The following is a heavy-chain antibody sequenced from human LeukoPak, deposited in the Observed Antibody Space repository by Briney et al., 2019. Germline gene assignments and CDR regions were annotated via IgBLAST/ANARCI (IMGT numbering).Heavy chain of an antibody. CDR1: GGPISSYY. CDR2: IYYSGST. V-gene: IGHV4-59*01. J-gene: IGHJ5*02. CDR3: ARGYCSSTSCYRWFDP. D-gene: IGHD2-2*02. Sequence: PSETLSLTCTVSGGPISSYYWSWIRQPPGKGLEWIGYIYYSGSTNYNPSLKSRVTISVDTSKNQFSLKLSSVTAADTAVYYCARGYCSSTSCYRWFDPWGQGTLVTVSS.